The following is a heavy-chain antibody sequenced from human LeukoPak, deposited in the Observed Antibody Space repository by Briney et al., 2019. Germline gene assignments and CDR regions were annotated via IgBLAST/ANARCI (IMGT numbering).Heavy chain of an antibody. J-gene: IGHJ5*02. V-gene: IGHV4-34*01. Sequence: SETLSLTCAVYGGSFSGYYWSWIRQPPGKGLEWIGEINHSGSTNYNPSLRSRVTISVDTSKNQFSLKLSSVTAADTAVYYCARGRRKGYCSGGSCYGQRYNWFDPWGQGTLVTVSS. CDR1: GGSFSGYY. CDR3: ARGRRKGYCSGGSCYGQRYNWFDP. CDR2: INHSGST. D-gene: IGHD2-15*01.